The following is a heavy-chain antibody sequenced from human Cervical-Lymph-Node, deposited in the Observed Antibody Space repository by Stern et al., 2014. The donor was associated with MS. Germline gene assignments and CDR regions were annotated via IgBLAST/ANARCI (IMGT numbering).Heavy chain of an antibody. Sequence: EVQLVESGAEVKKPGESVKISCKGSGYTFAFYWIAWVRQMPGKGLEWMGIIYPGDSKTTCSPSFEGQVTFSADGSISTAYLQWNSLKASDTAIYYCARLVNFNYFDPWGQGTLVTVSS. CDR2: IYPGDSKT. CDR1: GYTFAFYW. V-gene: IGHV5-51*01. D-gene: IGHD1-20*01. J-gene: IGHJ5*02. CDR3: ARLVNFNYFDP.